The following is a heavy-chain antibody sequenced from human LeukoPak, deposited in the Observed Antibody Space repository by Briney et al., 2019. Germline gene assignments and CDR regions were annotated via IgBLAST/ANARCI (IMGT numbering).Heavy chain of an antibody. CDR3: AKEGTVTNFVWVDV. CDR1: EFTFSNYV. D-gene: IGHD4-17*01. V-gene: IGHV3-23*01. J-gene: IGHJ6*02. CDR2: ITARGDGT. Sequence: PGGSLRLSCVASEFTFSNYVMSWVRQAPGKGLEWVSAITARGDGTNYADSVRGRFTISRDNSKNTLYLQLSSLRVEDTAVYYRAKEGTVTNFVWVDVWGQGTTVTVSS.